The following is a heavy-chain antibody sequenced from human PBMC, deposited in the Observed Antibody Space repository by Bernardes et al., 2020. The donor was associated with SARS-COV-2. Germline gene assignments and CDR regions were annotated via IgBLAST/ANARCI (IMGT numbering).Heavy chain of an antibody. CDR3: VIERPAGDN. J-gene: IGHJ4*02. CDR1: GLILSTYH. CDR2: ITSDGAGT. Sequence: GGSLRLSCSASGLILSTYHMHWVRQAPGKGLEFVSRITSDGAGTNYADSVKGRFTISRDNSKNTMCLQMSSLKTEDTAVYYCVIERPAGDNWGPGTLVTVSS. V-gene: IGHV3-64D*06.